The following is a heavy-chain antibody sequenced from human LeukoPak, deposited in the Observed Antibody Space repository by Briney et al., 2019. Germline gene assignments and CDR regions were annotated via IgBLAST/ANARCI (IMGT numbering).Heavy chain of an antibody. Sequence: GGSLRLSCAASGFPVSSNYMGWVRQAPGKGLEWVSFIYSGGDTKYADSVRGRFTISRDNSKNTLFLQMDSLRAEDTAVYYCARWYCSSITCYYDHWGQGTLVTVSS. J-gene: IGHJ4*02. CDR3: ARWYCSSITCYYDH. CDR1: GFPVSSNY. CDR2: IYSGGDT. D-gene: IGHD2-2*01. V-gene: IGHV3-53*01.